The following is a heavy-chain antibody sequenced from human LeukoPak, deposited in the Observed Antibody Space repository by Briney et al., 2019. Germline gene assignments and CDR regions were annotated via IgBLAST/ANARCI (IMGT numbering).Heavy chain of an antibody. V-gene: IGHV3-30*02. D-gene: IGHD3-22*01. J-gene: IGHJ4*02. Sequence: GGSLRLSCAASGFTFSSYGMHWVRQAPGKGLEWVAFIRYDGSNKYYADSVKGRFTISRDNSKNTLYLQMNSLRAEDTAVYYCARVVTMIVATYYFDYWGQGTLVTVSS. CDR3: ARVVTMIVATYYFDY. CDR2: IRYDGSNK. CDR1: GFTFSSYG.